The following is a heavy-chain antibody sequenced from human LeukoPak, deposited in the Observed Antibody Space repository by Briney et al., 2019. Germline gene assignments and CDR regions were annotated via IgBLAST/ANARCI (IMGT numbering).Heavy chain of an antibody. CDR2: INHSGST. D-gene: IGHD6-13*01. CDR3: ARHSAHSSTNDAFDL. V-gene: IGHV4-61*08. CDR1: GGSMSSADYY. Sequence: SETLSLTCTVSGGSMSSADYYWSWIRQPPGKGLEWFGEINHSGSTNYNPSLKSRVTISEDTSKNQFSLKLTSVTAADTAVYYCARHSAHSSTNDAFDLWGQGTLITVSS. J-gene: IGHJ3*01.